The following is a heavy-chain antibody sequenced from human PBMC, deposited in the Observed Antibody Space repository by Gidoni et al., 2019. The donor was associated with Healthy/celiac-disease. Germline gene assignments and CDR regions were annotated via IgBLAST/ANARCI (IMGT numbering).Heavy chain of an antibody. V-gene: IGHV1-24*01. J-gene: IGHJ5*02. CDR3: ATDVAVAGTRWFDP. Sequence: QVQLVQSGAAVKKPGASVKVSCKVSGYTLTELSMHWVRQAPGKGLEWMGGCDPEDGETIYAQKFQGRVTMTEDTSTDTAYMELSSLRSEDTAVYYCATDVAVAGTRWFDPWGQGTLVTVSS. CDR2: CDPEDGET. D-gene: IGHD6-19*01. CDR1: GYTLTELS.